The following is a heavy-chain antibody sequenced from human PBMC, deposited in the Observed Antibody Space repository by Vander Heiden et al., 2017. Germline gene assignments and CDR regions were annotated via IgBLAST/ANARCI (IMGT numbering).Heavy chain of an antibody. V-gene: IGHV1-46*01. CDR3: ARDLGPYPGSGNPSISLDF. CDR1: GYPFSNSY. CDR2: INPATGAT. Sequence: QVQLVQSGTEVKNPGASVTISCRASGYPFSNSYIHWVRQAPGQGLEWMGIINPATGATSYAQKFQGRVSMTRDTSTNTLYMYLSSLTSEDTAVFYCARDLGPYPGSGNPSISLDFWGQGTPVTVSS. D-gene: IGHD3-10*01. J-gene: IGHJ4*02.